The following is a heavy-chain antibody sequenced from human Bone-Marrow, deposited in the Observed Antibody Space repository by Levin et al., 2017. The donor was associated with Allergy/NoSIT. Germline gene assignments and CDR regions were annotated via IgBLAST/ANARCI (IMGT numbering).Heavy chain of an antibody. Sequence: SVKVSCKASGGTFSSYAISWVRQAPGQGLEWMGGIIPIFGTANYAQKFQGRVTITADESTSTAYMELSSLRSEDTAVYYCARDSCSSTSCYSSLFDYWGQGTLVTVSS. V-gene: IGHV1-69*13. D-gene: IGHD2-2*01. CDR3: ARDSCSSTSCYSSLFDY. CDR2: IIPIFGTA. CDR1: GGTFSSYA. J-gene: IGHJ4*02.